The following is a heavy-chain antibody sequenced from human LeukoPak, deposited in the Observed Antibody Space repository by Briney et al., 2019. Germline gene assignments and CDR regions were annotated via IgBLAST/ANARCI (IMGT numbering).Heavy chain of an antibody. Sequence: SGGSPRLSCAVSGFTFISYGMQWVRQAPGKGLAWVSRINTDGSSTTYADSVKGRFTISRDNAKNTLYLQMNSLRAEDTAVYYCARELPREVTLDYWGQGTLVTVSS. CDR2: INTDGSST. CDR1: GFTFISYG. D-gene: IGHD2-21*02. J-gene: IGHJ4*01. V-gene: IGHV3-74*01. CDR3: ARELPREVTLDY.